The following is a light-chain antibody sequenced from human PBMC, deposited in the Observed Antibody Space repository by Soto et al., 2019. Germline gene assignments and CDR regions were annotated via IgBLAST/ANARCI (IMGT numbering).Light chain of an antibody. J-gene: IGLJ1*01. CDR1: SGYVFGYYY. CDR2: EVT. CDR3: SSYAGSDNPYV. V-gene: IGLV2-8*01. Sequence: QSVLTHPPSASWSPGQSVTISFTGTSGYVFGYYYVSCYQQHPVKAPKLMIYEVTKRPLGVPDLFSGSKSGNTASLTVSLLKAEDEADYYCSSYAGSDNPYVFGTGTKVTVL.